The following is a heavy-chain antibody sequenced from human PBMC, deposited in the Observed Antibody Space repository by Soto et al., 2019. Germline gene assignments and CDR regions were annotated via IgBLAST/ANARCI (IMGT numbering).Heavy chain of an antibody. D-gene: IGHD3-3*01. CDR1: GGSISSHY. CDR2: IYDSVKT. J-gene: IGHJ5*02. CDR3: ATRITVFGLLIPPFDP. Sequence: SETLSLTCTVSGGSISSHYWTWIWIRQLPGRGLEWVGYIYDSVKTKYNPSLKSRVTMSVDTSKNQFSLRLSSVTAADTAIYYCATRITVFGLLIPPFDPWGQGTQVTVSS. V-gene: IGHV4-59*11.